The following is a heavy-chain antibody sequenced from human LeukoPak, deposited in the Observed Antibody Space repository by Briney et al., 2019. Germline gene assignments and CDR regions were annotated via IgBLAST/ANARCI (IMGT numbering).Heavy chain of an antibody. V-gene: IGHV4-38-2*02. CDR2: IYHSGST. Sequence: SETLSLTCTVSGYSISSGYYWGWIRQPPGKGLEWIGSIYHSGSTYYNPSLKSRVTISVDTSKNQFSLKLSSVTAADTAVYYCARVNGGGYFGWLLHQQKFDYWGQGTLVTVSS. CDR3: ARVNGGGYFGWLLHQQKFDY. D-gene: IGHD3-9*01. CDR1: GYSISSGYY. J-gene: IGHJ4*02.